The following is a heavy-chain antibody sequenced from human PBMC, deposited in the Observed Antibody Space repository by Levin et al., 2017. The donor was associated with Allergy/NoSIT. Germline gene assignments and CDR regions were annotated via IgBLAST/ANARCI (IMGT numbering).Heavy chain of an antibody. CDR2: IIPIFGTA. CDR3: ARSYLEEAGADCSSTSCITHFDY. Sequence: ASVKVSCKASGGTFSSYAISWVRQAPGQGLEWMGGIIPIFGTANYAQKFQGRVTITADKSTSTAYMELSSLRSEDTAVYYCARSYLEEAGADCSSTSCITHFDYWGQGTLVTVSS. D-gene: IGHD2-2*01. V-gene: IGHV1-69*06. J-gene: IGHJ4*02. CDR1: GGTFSSYA.